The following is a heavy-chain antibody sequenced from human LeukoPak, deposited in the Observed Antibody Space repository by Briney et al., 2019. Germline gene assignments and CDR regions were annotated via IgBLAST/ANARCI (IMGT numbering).Heavy chain of an antibody. Sequence: GGSLRLSCAASGFTFSGYVMSWVRQAPGKELEWVSAITGSSDSTYYADSVKGRFTISRDNSKNTLYLQMNSLRAEDTAVYYCAKGSTNARPYYFDYWGQGTLVIVSS. CDR3: AKGSTNARPYYFDY. CDR1: GFTFSGYV. CDR2: ITGSSDST. D-gene: IGHD2-8*01. V-gene: IGHV3-23*01. J-gene: IGHJ4*02.